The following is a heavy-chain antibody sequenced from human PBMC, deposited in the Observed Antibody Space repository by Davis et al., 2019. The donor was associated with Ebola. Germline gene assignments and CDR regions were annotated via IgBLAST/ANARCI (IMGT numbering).Heavy chain of an antibody. V-gene: IGHV3-74*01. CDR3: TKDFDYVNGY. Sequence: GESLKISCAASGFTFSSYWMHWVRQAPGKGLVWVSRINGDETITAYADSVKGRFAISRDNTKNTLYLQMNSLRAEDTAVYYCTKDFDYVNGYWGQGTLVTASS. CDR2: INGDETIT. J-gene: IGHJ4*02. CDR1: GFTFSSYW. D-gene: IGHD4-17*01.